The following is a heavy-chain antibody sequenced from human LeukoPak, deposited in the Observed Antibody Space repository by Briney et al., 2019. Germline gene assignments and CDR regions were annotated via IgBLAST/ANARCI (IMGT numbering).Heavy chain of an antibody. CDR2: ISWNSGSI. Sequence: GGSLRLSCAASGFTFDDYAMHWVRQAPGKGLEWVSGISWNSGSIGYADSVKGRFTISRDNAKNSLYLQMNSLRAEGTALYYCAKAFDPLIAAAAIHFDYWGQGTLVTVSS. V-gene: IGHV3-9*01. J-gene: IGHJ4*02. CDR1: GFTFDDYA. D-gene: IGHD6-13*01. CDR3: AKAFDPLIAAAAIHFDY.